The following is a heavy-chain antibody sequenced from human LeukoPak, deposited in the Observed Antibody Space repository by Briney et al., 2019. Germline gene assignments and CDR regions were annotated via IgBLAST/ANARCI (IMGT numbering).Heavy chain of an antibody. Sequence: PSETLSLTCSVSGDSISSFYWSWSRQPPGKGLEWIGFAYYNGDTKQNPSLKGRATLSVDTSKSQFSLKLTSVTAADTAVYYCAGFRSGPAFEYWGQGTLVTVS. V-gene: IGHV4-59*01. CDR3: AGFRSGPAFEY. CDR1: GDSISSFY. J-gene: IGHJ4*02. CDR2: AYYNGDT.